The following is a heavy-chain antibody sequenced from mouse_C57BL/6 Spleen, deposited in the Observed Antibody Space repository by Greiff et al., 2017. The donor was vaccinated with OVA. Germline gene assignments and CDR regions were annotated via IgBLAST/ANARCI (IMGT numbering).Heavy chain of an antibody. Sequence: DVQLVESEGGLVQPGSSMKLSCTASGFTFSDYYMAWVRQVPEKGLEWVANINYDGSSTYYLDSLKSGFIISRDNAKNILYLQMSSLKSEDTATYYCARDASIYWYFDVWGTGTTVTVSS. CDR3: ARDASIYWYFDV. CDR2: INYDGSST. D-gene: IGHD6-1*01. V-gene: IGHV5-16*01. J-gene: IGHJ1*03. CDR1: GFTFSDYY.